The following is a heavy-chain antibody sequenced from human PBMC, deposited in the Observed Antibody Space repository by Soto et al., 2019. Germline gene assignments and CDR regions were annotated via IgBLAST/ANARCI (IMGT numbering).Heavy chain of an antibody. J-gene: IGHJ3*01. CDR1: GGPFSTNA. Sequence: QVQLEQSGAGVRKPGSSVKVSCEASGGPFSTNALSWVRQAPGQGLEWIGGIIFVFNTSNYAQKFQGRVTIIADASTRTVYLELRSLTSDDTAVYYCARENGGTYNGAFDLWGQGTMVTVSS. D-gene: IGHD1-26*01. CDR2: IIFVFNTS. CDR3: ARENGGTYNGAFDL. V-gene: IGHV1-69*01.